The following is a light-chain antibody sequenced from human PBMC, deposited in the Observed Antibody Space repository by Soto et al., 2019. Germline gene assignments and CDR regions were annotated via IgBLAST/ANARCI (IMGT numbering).Light chain of an antibody. CDR1: ESLVYTDGNTY. Sequence: DVVMTQAPVSLPVTLGQPASISCRSSESLVYTDGNTYLNWFHQRPGQSPRRLMYRVSNRDSGVPLRGTGSGSGTDFTLKISSVEAEDVGIYYCLQGTLWPRTFGQGTKVHIK. CDR2: RVS. J-gene: IGKJ1*01. V-gene: IGKV2-30*01. CDR3: LQGTLWPRT.